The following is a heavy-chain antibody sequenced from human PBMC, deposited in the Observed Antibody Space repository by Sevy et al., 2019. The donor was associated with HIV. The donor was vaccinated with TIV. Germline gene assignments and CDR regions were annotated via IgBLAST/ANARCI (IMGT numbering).Heavy chain of an antibody. J-gene: IGHJ4*02. CDR1: GGSMSSYF. V-gene: IGHV4-59*01. CDR3: ARDSVLSPRVFDS. CDR2: IYYTGTT. Sequence: SETLSLTCTVSGGSMSSYFWSWIREPPGKGLEWIGYIYYTGTTNSNPSLKSRLTMSLDTSKNRFSLKLTAVTAADTAVYYCARDSVLSPRVFDSWGQGTLVTVSS. D-gene: IGHD3-10*01.